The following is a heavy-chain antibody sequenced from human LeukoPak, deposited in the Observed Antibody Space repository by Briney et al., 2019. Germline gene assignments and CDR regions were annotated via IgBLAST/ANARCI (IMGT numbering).Heavy chain of an antibody. CDR2: IGTAGDT. CDR1: GFTFSSCD. CDR3: ARGPDSSGYYAFDI. D-gene: IGHD3-22*01. V-gene: IGHV3-13*01. J-gene: IGHJ3*02. Sequence: GGSLRLSRAASGFTFSSCDMHWVRQATGKGLEWVSAIGTAGDTYYPGSVKGRFTISRENAKNSLYLQMNSLRAGDTAVYYCARGPDSSGYYAFDIWGQGTMVTVSS.